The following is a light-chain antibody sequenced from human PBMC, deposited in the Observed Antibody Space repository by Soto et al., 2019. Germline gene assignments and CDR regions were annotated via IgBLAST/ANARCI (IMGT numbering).Light chain of an antibody. J-gene: IGLJ1*01. CDR2: EVN. V-gene: IGLV2-8*01. CDR3: SSYAGSSNV. CDR1: RSHVGGYNY. Sequence: QSALTQPPSASGSPGQSIAISCTGTRSHVGGYNYVSWYQQHPGKAPKLMIYEVNKRPSGVPDRFSGSKSGNTESLTVSGLQAEDEADYYCSSYAGSSNVFGTATKLTVL.